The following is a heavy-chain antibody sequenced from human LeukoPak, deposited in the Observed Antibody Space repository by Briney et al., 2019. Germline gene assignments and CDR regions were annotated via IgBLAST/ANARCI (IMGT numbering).Heavy chain of an antibody. Sequence: ASVKVSCKASGYTFTSYGISWVRQAPGQGLEWMGWISAYNGNTNYAQKVQGRVTMTRDTSTGTAYLELSSLRSEDSAVYYCVRTPPNWGADFWGQGTLVTVSS. J-gene: IGHJ4*02. CDR1: GYTFTSYG. CDR2: ISAYNGNT. V-gene: IGHV1-18*01. CDR3: VRTPPNWGADF. D-gene: IGHD7-27*01.